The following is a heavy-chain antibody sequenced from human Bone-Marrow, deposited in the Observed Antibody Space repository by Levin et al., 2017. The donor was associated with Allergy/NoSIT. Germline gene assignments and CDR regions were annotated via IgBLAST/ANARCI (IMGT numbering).Heavy chain of an antibody. Sequence: SETLSLTCTVSGGSISTTTYYWGWIRQPPGKGLEWIGSISYSGTTYYNPSLKSRVTISVDTSKNQFSLKLPSVTAEDTAVYFCASQYSACSTWGYWGQGTLVNVSS. D-gene: IGHD5-12*01. J-gene: IGHJ4*02. CDR3: ASQYSACSTWGY. CDR1: GGSISTTTYY. CDR2: ISYSGTT. V-gene: IGHV4-39*07.